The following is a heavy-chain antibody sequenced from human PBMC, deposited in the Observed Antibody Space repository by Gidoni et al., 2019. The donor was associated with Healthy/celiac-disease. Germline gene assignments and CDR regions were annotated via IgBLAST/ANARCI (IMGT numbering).Heavy chain of an antibody. J-gene: IGHJ4*02. D-gene: IGHD3-3*01. V-gene: IGHV3-21*01. Sequence: EVQLVESGGGLVKPGGSLRLSGAASGFTFSSYSMNWVRQAPGKGLEWVSSISSSSSYIYYADSVKGRFTISRDNAKNSLYLQMNSLRAEDTAVYYCARDLAYYDFWSGYFSHFDYWGQGTLVTVSS. CDR1: GFTFSSYS. CDR2: ISSSSSYI. CDR3: ARDLAYYDFWSGYFSHFDY.